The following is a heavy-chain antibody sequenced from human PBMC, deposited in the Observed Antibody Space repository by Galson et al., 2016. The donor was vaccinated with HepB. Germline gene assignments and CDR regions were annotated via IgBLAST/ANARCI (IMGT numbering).Heavy chain of an antibody. D-gene: IGHD5/OR15-5a*01. CDR2: YDGSNE. V-gene: IGHV3-30*15. Sequence: YDGSNEYYADSVKGRFTISRDNSKNTLFLQLSSLRSEDTAAYYCACLFGDYVYGNWFDPWGQGTLVIDSS. CDR3: ACLFGDYVYGNWFDP. J-gene: IGHJ5*02.